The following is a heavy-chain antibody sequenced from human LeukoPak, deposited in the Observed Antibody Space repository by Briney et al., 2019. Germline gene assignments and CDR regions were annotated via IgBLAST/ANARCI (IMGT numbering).Heavy chain of an antibody. CDR3: ARDRAWNYFDY. Sequence: GGSLRLSCAPSGFTFSRHGMHWVRQAPGKGLEWVAILSNDGSRKYYAHSVEGRFTISRDNSKNTLYLQMDSLRAEDTAVYYCARDRAWNYFDYWGQGTLVTVSS. CDR2: LSNDGSRK. V-gene: IGHV3-30*03. D-gene: IGHD3-3*01. J-gene: IGHJ4*02. CDR1: GFTFSRHG.